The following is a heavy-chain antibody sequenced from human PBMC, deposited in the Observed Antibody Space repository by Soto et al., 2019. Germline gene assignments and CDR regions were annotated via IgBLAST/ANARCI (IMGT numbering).Heavy chain of an antibody. Sequence: PGGSLRLSCAASGFTFSSYGMHWVRQAPGKGLEWVSAISGSGGSTYYADSVEGRFTISRDNSKNTLYLQMNSLRAEDTAVYYCAKERATVTTPSDYYYYYGMDVWGQGTTVTVSS. CDR3: AKERATVTTPSDYYYYYGMDV. D-gene: IGHD4-17*01. V-gene: IGHV3-23*01. CDR1: GFTFSSYG. CDR2: ISGSGGST. J-gene: IGHJ6*02.